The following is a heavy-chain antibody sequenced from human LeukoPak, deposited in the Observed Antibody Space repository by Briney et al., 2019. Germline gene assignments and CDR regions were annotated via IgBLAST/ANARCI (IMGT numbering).Heavy chain of an antibody. CDR3: ARARYYKGARPNDAFGI. CDR2: INPNSGGT. V-gene: IGHV1-2*02. CDR1: GYTFTGYY. Sequence: ASVKVSCKASGYTFTGYYMHWVRQAPGQGLEWMGWINPNSGGTNYAQKLQGRVTMTTDTSTSTAYMELRSLRSDDTAVYYCARARYYKGARPNDAFGIWGQGTMITVSS. J-gene: IGHJ3*02. D-gene: IGHD6-6*01.